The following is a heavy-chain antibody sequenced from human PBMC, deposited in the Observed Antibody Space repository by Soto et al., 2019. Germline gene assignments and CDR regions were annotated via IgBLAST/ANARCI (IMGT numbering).Heavy chain of an antibody. V-gene: IGHV3-74*01. CDR3: TRGAPVDF. Sequence: QLVESGGDLVQPGGSLRLSCAASGFTISSSWMHWFRQVPGKGPVWVSRINHDGTIINYADFVQGRFTISRDNANNALYLQMNSLRVDDTALYYCTRGAPVDFWGQGTLVTVSS. CDR1: GFTISSSW. CDR2: INHDGTII. J-gene: IGHJ4*02.